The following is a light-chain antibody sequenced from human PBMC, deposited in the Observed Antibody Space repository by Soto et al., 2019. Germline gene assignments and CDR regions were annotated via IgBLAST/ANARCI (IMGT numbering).Light chain of an antibody. CDR2: KTS. CDR3: QQYNTYS. J-gene: IGKJ2*01. CDR1: QSLNSW. Sequence: DIQMTQSPSTLSASVGDRVSITCRASQSLNSWLAWYQQKPGKAPKLLIYKTSTLESGVPSRFSGSGSGTEFTLTLSNLQPDEFAAYYCQQYNTYSFGPGTKLEIK. V-gene: IGKV1-5*03.